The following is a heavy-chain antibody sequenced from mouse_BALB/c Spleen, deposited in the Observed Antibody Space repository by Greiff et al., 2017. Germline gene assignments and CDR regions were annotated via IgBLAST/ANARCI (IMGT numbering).Heavy chain of an antibody. D-gene: IGHD2-1*01. V-gene: IGHV5-17*02. J-gene: IGHJ4*01. CDR3: AKVNYHYYAMDY. Sequence: EVKLVESGGGLVQPGGSRKLSCAASGFTFSSFGMHWVRQAPEKGLEWVAYISSGSSTIYYADTVKGRFTISRDNPKNTLFLQMTSLRSEDTAMYYCAKVNYHYYAMDYWGQGTSVTVSS. CDR2: ISSGSSTI. CDR1: GFTFSSFG.